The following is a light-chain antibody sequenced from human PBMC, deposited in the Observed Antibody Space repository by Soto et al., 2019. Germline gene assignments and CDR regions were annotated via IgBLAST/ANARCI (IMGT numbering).Light chain of an antibody. CDR3: SSYAGRDNFV. J-gene: IGLJ1*01. Sequence: QSALTQPPSASGSPGQSVTISCTGTSSDVGGYNYVSWYQQHPGKAPKLMIYDVSKRPSGVPDRFSGSKSGNTASLTVSGLQAEDEADYYCSSYAGRDNFVFGTGTKLTV. CDR1: SSDVGGYNY. CDR2: DVS. V-gene: IGLV2-8*01.